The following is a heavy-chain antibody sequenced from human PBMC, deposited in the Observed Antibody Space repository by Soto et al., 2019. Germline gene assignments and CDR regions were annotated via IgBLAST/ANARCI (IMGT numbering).Heavy chain of an antibody. V-gene: IGHV1-3*01. D-gene: IGHD3-3*01. CDR2: INAGNGNT. CDR3: ARDPNHHQPSYLEMATLYGPQYFDL. CDR1: GYTFTSYA. Sequence: ASVKVSCKASGYTFTSYAMHWVRQAPGQRLEWMGWINAGNGNTKYSQKFQGRVTITRDTSASTAYMELSSLRSEDTAVYYCARDPNHHQPSYLEMATLYGPQYFDLWGRGTLVTVS. J-gene: IGHJ2*01.